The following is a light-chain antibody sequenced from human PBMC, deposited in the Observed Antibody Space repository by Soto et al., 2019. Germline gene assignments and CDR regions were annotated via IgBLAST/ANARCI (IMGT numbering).Light chain of an antibody. J-gene: IGKJ1*01. CDR2: GAS. CDR3: HQYYNRPWT. CDR1: QSVSSS. Sequence: EIVMTQSPDTLSESPGERASLACRASQSVSSSLAWYQQKPGQAPRLLIFGASTRATGIPARFSGSGSGTEFTLTISSLQSEDFALYYCHQYYNRPWTFGQGTKVEIK. V-gene: IGKV3-15*01.